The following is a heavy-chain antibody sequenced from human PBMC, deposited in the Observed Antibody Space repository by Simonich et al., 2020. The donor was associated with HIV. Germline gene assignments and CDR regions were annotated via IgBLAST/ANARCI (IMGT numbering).Heavy chain of an antibody. Sequence: QVQLQESGPGLVKPSETLSLTCSVSGGSISNYYWSWIRQPPGKGLEWIGSIYHIGTTYHHPSLKSRVTISIDTSKNQFSLKLSSVTAADTAVYYCARGGGDGYNYWGQGILVTVSS. CDR1: GGSISNYY. CDR3: ARGGGDGYNY. CDR2: IYHIGTT. V-gene: IGHV4-59*08. J-gene: IGHJ4*02. D-gene: IGHD3-16*01.